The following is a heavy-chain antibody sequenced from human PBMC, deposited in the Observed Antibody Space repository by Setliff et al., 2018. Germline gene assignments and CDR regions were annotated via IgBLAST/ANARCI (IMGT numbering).Heavy chain of an antibody. D-gene: IGHD5-18*01. Sequence: GASVKVSCKASGYTFTGYYMHWVRQAPGQGLEWMGIIDPSGDYTNYGQKFQGRVTMTRDTSTTTVYMELSSLRSEDTAVYYCARAPLESGYHYGQGHYFDHWGQGTLVTVSS. CDR1: GYTFTGYY. V-gene: IGHV1-46*01. CDR2: IDPSGDYT. J-gene: IGHJ4*02. CDR3: ARAPLESGYHYGQGHYFDH.